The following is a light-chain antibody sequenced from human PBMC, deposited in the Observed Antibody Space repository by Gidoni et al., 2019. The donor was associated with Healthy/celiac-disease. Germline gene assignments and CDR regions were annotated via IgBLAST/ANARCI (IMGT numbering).Light chain of an antibody. V-gene: IGKV1-39*01. J-gene: IGKJ1*01. CDR2: AAS. Sequence: DSQMTQYPSSLSASVGDRVTITCRASQSISSYLNWYQQKPGKAPKLLIYAASSLQSGVPSRFSGSCSGTDFTLTISILQPEAFATYYCQQSYSTPRTFGQGTKVEIK. CDR3: QQSYSTPRT. CDR1: QSISSY.